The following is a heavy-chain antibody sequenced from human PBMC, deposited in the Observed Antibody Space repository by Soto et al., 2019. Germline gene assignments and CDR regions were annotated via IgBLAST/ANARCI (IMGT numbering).Heavy chain of an antibody. J-gene: IGHJ3*02. CDR3: TRDRGSSWYAFDI. V-gene: IGHV3-73*01. D-gene: IGHD6-13*01. Sequence: GGSLRLSCAASGFTFSGSAMHWVRQASGKGLEWVGRIRSKANSYETAYAASVKGRFTISRDDSKNTAYLQMNSLKTEDTAVYYCTRDRGSSWYAFDIWGQGTMVTVSS. CDR1: GFTFSGSA. CDR2: IRSKANSYET.